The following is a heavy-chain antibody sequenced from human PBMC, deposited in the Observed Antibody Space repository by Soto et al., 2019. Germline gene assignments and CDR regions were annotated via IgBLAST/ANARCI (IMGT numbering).Heavy chain of an antibody. Sequence: GGSLRLSCAASGFTFRSYWMSWVRQAPGKGLEWVANINQDVSVKYSVESVKGRFTISRDNAKNSLYLQMNSLRAEDTAVYYCAKVSYQSWSIDYWGQGTLVTVSS. CDR3: AKVSYQSWSIDY. J-gene: IGHJ4*02. V-gene: IGHV3-7*01. CDR2: INQDVSVK. CDR1: GFTFRSYW. D-gene: IGHD6-13*01.